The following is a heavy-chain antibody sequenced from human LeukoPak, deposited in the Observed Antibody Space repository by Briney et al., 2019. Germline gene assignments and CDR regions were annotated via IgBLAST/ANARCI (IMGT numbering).Heavy chain of an antibody. CDR2: IYYSGST. CDR3: ARGSAAGNMRGQSGDY. D-gene: IGHD6-13*01. Sequence: SETLSLTCTASGGSISSYYWSWIRQPPGKGLEWIGDIYYSGSTNYNPSLKSRVTISVDTSKNQFSLKLSSVTAADTAVYYCARGSAAGNMRGQSGDYWGQGTLVTVSS. J-gene: IGHJ4*02. V-gene: IGHV4-59*12. CDR1: GGSISSYY.